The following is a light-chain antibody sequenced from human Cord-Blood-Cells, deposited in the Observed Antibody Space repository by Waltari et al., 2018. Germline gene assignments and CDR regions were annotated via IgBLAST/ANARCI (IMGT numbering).Light chain of an antibody. CDR2: YAS. Sequence: EIVLTQSPATLSLSPGERATLSCRARQSVSSYLAWYQQKPGQAPRLLIYYASNRATGIPARFSGSGSGTDFTLTISSLEPEDFAVYYCQQRSNWPPLTFGGGTKVEIK. J-gene: IGKJ4*01. CDR3: QQRSNWPPLT. CDR1: QSVSSY. V-gene: IGKV3-11*01.